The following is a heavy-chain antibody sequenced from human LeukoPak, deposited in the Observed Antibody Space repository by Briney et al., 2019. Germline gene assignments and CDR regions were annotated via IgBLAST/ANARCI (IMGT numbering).Heavy chain of an antibody. J-gene: IGHJ4*02. V-gene: IGHV3-66*01. Sequence: GGSLRLSCAASGFTVSSNYMSWVRQAPGKGLEWVSVIYSGGSTYYADSVKGRFTISRDNSKNTLYLQMNSLRAEGTAVYYCAVTFNYYDSRSKNDYWGQGTLVTVSS. D-gene: IGHD3-22*01. CDR3: AVTFNYYDSRSKNDY. CDR2: IYSGGST. CDR1: GFTVSSNY.